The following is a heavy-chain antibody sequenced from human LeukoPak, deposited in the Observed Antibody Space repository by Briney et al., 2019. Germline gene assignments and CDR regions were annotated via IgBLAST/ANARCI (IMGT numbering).Heavy chain of an antibody. D-gene: IGHD3-10*01. CDR1: GGSISSSSYY. J-gene: IGHJ4*02. V-gene: IGHV4-39*01. CDR3: GALLYYYGSGSFDY. Sequence: PSETLSLTCTVSGGSISSSSYYWGWIRQPPGKGLEWIGSIYYSGSTYYNPSLKSRVTISVDTSKNQFSLKLSSVTAADTAVYYCGALLYYYGSGSFDYWGQGTLVTVSS. CDR2: IYYSGST.